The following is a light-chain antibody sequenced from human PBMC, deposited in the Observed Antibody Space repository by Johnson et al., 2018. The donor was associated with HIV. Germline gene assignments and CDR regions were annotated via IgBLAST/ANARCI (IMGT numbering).Light chain of an antibody. V-gene: IGLV1-51*01. CDR2: DNN. J-gene: IGLJ1*01. CDR1: SSNIGNNY. CDR3: GTWDSSLCAHYI. Sequence: QSVLTQPPSVSAAPGQKVTISCSGSSSNIGNNYVSWYQQLPGTAPKLLIYDNNKRPSGVPDRFSDSKSGTSATLGITGLQTGDEADYYCGTWDSSLCAHYILDTGNKVPLI.